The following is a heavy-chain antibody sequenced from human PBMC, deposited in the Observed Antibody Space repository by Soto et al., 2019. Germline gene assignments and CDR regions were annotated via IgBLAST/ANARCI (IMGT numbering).Heavy chain of an antibody. D-gene: IGHD4-17*01. J-gene: IGHJ4*02. CDR3: ARGHRLTTGEIDC. CDR1: GGTFSNYA. V-gene: IGHV1-69*01. Sequence: QVQLVQSGAEVKKPGSSVKVSCKASGGTFSNYAISWVRQAPGQGLEWMGGIVPMFGTATYVEKFQDRGKITADESTSTAYLELSSLRSEDTAVYYGARGHRLTTGEIDCWGQGTLVVVSS. CDR2: IVPMFGTA.